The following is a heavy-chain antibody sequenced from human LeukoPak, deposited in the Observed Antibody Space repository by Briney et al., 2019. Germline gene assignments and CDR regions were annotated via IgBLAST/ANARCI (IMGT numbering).Heavy chain of an antibody. CDR2: ISYDGSNK. D-gene: IGHD3-22*01. CDR1: GFTFSIYA. J-gene: IGHJ4*02. V-gene: IGHV3-30-3*01. Sequence: GGSLRLSCAASGFTFSIYAIHWVRQAPGKGLEWVAVISYDGSNKYYADSVKGRFTISRDNSKNTLYLQMNSLRAEDTAVYYCARERAEGGSGYYHSFDYWGQGTLVTASS. CDR3: ARERAEGGSGYYHSFDY.